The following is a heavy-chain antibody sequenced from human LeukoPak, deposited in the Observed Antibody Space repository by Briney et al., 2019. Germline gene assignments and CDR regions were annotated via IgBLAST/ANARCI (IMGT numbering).Heavy chain of an antibody. CDR3: ARDNYGDYGIFDY. CDR1: GGSISSYY. V-gene: IGHV4-59*01. D-gene: IGHD4-17*01. CDR2: IYYSGST. J-gene: IGHJ4*02. Sequence: SETLSLTCTVSGGSISSYYWSWIRQPPGEGLEWIGYIYYSGSTNYNPSLKSRVTISVDTSKNQFSLKLSSVTAADTAVYYCARDNYGDYGIFDYWGQGTLVTVSS.